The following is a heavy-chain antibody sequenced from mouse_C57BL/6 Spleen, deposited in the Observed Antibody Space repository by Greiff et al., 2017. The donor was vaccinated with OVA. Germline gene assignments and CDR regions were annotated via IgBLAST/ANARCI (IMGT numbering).Heavy chain of an antibody. CDR1: GYTFTSYG. J-gene: IGHJ3*01. V-gene: IGHV1-81*01. Sequence: QVHVKQSGAELARPGASVKLSCKASGYTFTSYGISWVKQRTGQGLEWIGEIYPRSGNTYYNEKFKGKATLTADKSSSTAYMELRSLTSEDSAVYFCAREGYYDYDGFAYWGQGTLVTVSA. D-gene: IGHD2-4*01. CDR3: AREGYYDYDGFAY. CDR2: IYPRSGNT.